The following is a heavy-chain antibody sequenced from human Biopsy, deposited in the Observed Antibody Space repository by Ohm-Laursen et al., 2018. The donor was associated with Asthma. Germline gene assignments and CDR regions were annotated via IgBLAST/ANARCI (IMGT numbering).Heavy chain of an antibody. CDR1: GYSLTDLS. D-gene: IGHD4-17*01. CDR3: ASDFPKDYVRYNFQF. J-gene: IGHJ4*02. V-gene: IGHV1-24*01. Sequence: GSSVKVPCKISGYSLTDLSMHWVRQAPGQGLEWMGGHDHEEGGTVNARRFQGRVTMTEATSTDTAYMELSSLSSDDTAVYYCASDFPKDYVRYNFQFWGQGTLVTVSS. CDR2: HDHEEGGT.